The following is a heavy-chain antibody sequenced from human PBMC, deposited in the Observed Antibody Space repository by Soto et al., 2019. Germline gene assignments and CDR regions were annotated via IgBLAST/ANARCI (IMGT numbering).Heavy chain of an antibody. D-gene: IGHD2-21*01. CDR1: GFTFTRYS. J-gene: IGHJ4*02. Sequence: LRLSCAASGFTFTRYSMNWVRQAPGKGLEWVSSISSTTNYIYYGGSMKGRFTISRDNAKNSLYLEMNSLRAEDTAVYYCARESEDLTSNFDYWGQGTLVTVSS. V-gene: IGHV3-21*06. CDR3: ARESEDLTSNFDY. CDR2: ISSTTNYI.